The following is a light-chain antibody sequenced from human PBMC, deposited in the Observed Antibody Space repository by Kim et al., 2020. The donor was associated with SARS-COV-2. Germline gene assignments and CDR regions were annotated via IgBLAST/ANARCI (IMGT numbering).Light chain of an antibody. CDR2: DAS. CDR1: QSISSW. V-gene: IGKV1-5*01. J-gene: IGKJ1*01. Sequence: DIQMTQSPSTLSASVGDRVTITCRASQSISSWLAWYQQNPGKAPRLLIYDASSLESGVPSRFSGSGSGTEFTLTISSLQPDDFATYYCQQYHSMLSFGQGTTVDIK. CDR3: QQYHSMLS.